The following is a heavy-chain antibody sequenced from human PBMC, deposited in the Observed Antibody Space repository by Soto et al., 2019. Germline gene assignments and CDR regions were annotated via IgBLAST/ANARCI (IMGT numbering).Heavy chain of an antibody. CDR3: AREYTAWPLAYGLDV. CDR2: ISSRSDI. V-gene: IGHV3-21*01. D-gene: IGHD2-2*02. Sequence: LRLSCVGSGSTFSTYSINWVRQAPGKGLEWVSSISSRSDIYCADSVKGRFTISRDNAKNSVSLQMNSLRAEDTAVYYCAREYTAWPLAYGLDVWGQGTTVTVSS. CDR1: GSTFSTYS. J-gene: IGHJ6*02.